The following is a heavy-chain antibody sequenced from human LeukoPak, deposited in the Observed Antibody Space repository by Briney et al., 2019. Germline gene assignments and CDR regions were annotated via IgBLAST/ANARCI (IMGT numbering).Heavy chain of an antibody. J-gene: IGHJ4*02. CDR2: ISSSGSYI. CDR3: AREEYQLPRADDY. Sequence: GGSLRLSCAASGFTFSSYSMNWVRQAPGKGLEWVSSISSSGSYIYYADSVKGRFTISRDNAKNSLYLQMNSLRAEDTAVYYCAREEYQLPRADDYWGQGTLVTVSS. V-gene: IGHV3-21*01. D-gene: IGHD2-2*01. CDR1: GFTFSSYS.